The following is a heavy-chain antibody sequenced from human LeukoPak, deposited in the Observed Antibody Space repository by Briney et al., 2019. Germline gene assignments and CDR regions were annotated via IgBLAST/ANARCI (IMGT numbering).Heavy chain of an antibody. CDR3: ARSVELVRGYFDF. Sequence: GGSLRLSCAASGFIFDDYSMHWVRQAPEKGLEWVSGISWNSDSKDYADSVKGRFTISRDNAKNSLFLQVNSLRTEDTALYYCARSVELVRGYFDFWGQGTLVTVSS. CDR1: GFIFDDYS. J-gene: IGHJ4*02. D-gene: IGHD1-1*01. CDR2: ISWNSDSK. V-gene: IGHV3-9*01.